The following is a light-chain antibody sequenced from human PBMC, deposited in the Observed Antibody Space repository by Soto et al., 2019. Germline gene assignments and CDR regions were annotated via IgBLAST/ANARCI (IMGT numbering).Light chain of an antibody. Sequence: DIVMTQSPDSLAVSLGERATINCKSSQSVLYSSNNKNYLAWYQQKAGQPPKVLIYWASTRESGVPDRFSGSGSGTDFTLTSSSLQAEDVAVYYCQQYYISPLTFGGGTKVEIK. J-gene: IGKJ4*01. CDR2: WAS. V-gene: IGKV4-1*01. CDR1: QSVLYSSNNKNY. CDR3: QQYYISPLT.